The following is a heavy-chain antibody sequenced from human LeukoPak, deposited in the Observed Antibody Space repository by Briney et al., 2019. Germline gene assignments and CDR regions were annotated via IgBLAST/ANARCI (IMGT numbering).Heavy chain of an antibody. CDR2: IGTAGDT. D-gene: IGHD7-27*01. CDR1: GFTFSSYD. Sequence: GGSLRLSCAASGFTFSSYDMHWVRQATGIGLEGVSAIGTAGDTYYPGSVKGRFIISRENAKNSLYLQMNSLRAGDTAVYYCARARPGAGFDPWGQGTLVTVSS. V-gene: IGHV3-13*01. J-gene: IGHJ5*02. CDR3: ARARPGAGFDP.